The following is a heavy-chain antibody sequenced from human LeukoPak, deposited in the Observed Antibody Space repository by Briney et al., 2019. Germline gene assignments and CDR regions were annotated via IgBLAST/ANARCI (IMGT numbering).Heavy chain of an antibody. CDR1: GFTFSSYA. Sequence: PEGSLRLSCAASGFTFSSYAVSWVRRAPGKGLEWVSTISGTGGTTYYADSVKGRFTISRDNSKSTLYLQMNSLSAEDTAEYYCAKDAYGDYGSWGQGTLVTVSS. V-gene: IGHV3-23*01. CDR3: AKDAYGDYGS. CDR2: ISGTGGTT. D-gene: IGHD4-17*01. J-gene: IGHJ4*02.